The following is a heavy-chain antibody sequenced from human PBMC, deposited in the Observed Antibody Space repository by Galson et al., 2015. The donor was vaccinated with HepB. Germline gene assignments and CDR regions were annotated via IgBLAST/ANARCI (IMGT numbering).Heavy chain of an antibody. CDR1: GFTFSSYA. CDR3: AKGWRQWLVPTKRGYYFDY. D-gene: IGHD6-19*01. V-gene: IGHV3-30*04. CDR2: ISYDGSYK. J-gene: IGHJ4*02. Sequence: SLRLSCAASGFTFSSYAMDWVRQAPGKGLEWVALISYDGSYKNYADSVKGRFTISRDTSKNTLYLQMNSLRTEDTAVYYCAKGWRQWLVPTKRGYYFDYWGQGTLVTVSS.